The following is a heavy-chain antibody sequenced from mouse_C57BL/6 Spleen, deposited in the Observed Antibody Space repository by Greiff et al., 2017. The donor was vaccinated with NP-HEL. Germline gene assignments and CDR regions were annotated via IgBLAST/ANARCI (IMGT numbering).Heavy chain of an antibody. V-gene: IGHV1-80*01. CDR3: ARRGPRVYYFDY. Sequence: VQLQQSGAELVKPGASVKISCKASGYAFSSYWMNWVKQRPGKGLEWIGQIYPGDGDTNYNGKFKGKATLTADKSSSTAYMQLSSLTSEDSAVYFCARRGPRVYYFDYWGQGTTLTVSS. CDR1: GYAFSSYW. CDR2: IYPGDGDT. J-gene: IGHJ2*01.